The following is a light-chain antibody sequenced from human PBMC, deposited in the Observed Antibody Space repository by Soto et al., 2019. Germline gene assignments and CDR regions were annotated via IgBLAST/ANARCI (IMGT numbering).Light chain of an antibody. V-gene: IGKV3-11*01. Sequence: EIVLTQSPVTLSLSPGERATLSCRASQSFSSYLAWYQQKPGQAPRLLIYDASNRATGIPARFSGSGSGTDFTLTISSLEPEDFAVYYCQQRSNWPSTFGQGTRLEIK. CDR2: DAS. CDR1: QSFSSY. CDR3: QQRSNWPST. J-gene: IGKJ5*01.